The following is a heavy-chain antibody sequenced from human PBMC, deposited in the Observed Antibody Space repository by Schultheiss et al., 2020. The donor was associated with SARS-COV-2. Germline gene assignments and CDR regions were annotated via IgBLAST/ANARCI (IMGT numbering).Heavy chain of an antibody. CDR3: ARQERYGANWFDP. J-gene: IGHJ5*02. CDR2: INPNSGGT. Sequence: ASVKVSCKASGYTFTGYYMHWVRQAPGQGLEWMGWINPNSGGTNYAQKFQGWVTMTRDTSISTAYMELSRLRSDDTAVYYCARQERYGANWFDPWGQGTLVTVSS. V-gene: IGHV1-2*04. D-gene: IGHD1-26*01. CDR1: GYTFTGYY.